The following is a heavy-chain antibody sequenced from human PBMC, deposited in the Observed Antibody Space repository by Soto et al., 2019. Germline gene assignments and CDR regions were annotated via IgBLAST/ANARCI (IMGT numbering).Heavy chain of an antibody. D-gene: IGHD4-17*01. CDR1: GASIISYY. CDR2: IHNGERT. CDR3: SYGDSPGPIDH. V-gene: IGHV4-59*01. Sequence: SETLSLTCSVSGASIISYYCIWFRHAPGKGLEYIGYIHNGERTNYNPSLESRVTISADTSKNQFSLRLSSVTAADTAMYYCSYGDSPGPIDHWGQGTLVTVSS. J-gene: IGHJ4*02.